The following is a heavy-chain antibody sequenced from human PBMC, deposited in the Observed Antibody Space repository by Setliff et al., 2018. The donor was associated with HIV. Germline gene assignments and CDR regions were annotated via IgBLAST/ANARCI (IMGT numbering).Heavy chain of an antibody. CDR1: GDSISGSSYY. V-gene: IGHV4-39*07. J-gene: IGHJ4*02. Sequence: SETLSLTCTVSGDSISGSSYYWGWIRQPPGKGLEWIGSIFYTGSTYYNPSLKSRVTISVDKSKNQFSLRLSSVTAADTAVYYCARRQQLVVPSNFDYWGQGTLVTVSS. CDR3: ARRQQLVVPSNFDY. D-gene: IGHD6-13*01. CDR2: IFYTGST.